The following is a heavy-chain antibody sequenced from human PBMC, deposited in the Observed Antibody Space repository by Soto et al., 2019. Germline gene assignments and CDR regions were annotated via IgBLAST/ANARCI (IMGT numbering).Heavy chain of an antibody. CDR3: AKGSSSQTYFDY. Sequence: QVQLVESGGGVVQPGRSLRLSCAASGFTFSSYGMHWVRQAPGKGLEWVAVISYDGSNKYYADSVKGRFTISRDNSKNTLYLQMNSLRAEDTAVYYCAKGSSSQTYFDYWGPGTLVTVSS. J-gene: IGHJ4*02. V-gene: IGHV3-30*18. CDR1: GFTFSSYG. CDR2: ISYDGSNK. D-gene: IGHD6-13*01.